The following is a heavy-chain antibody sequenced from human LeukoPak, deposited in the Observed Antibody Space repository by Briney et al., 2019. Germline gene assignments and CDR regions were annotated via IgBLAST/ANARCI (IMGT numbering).Heavy chain of an antibody. CDR1: GFTFNTYS. D-gene: IGHD3/OR15-3a*01. CDR2: ISSDGNKK. V-gene: IGHV3-30-3*01. J-gene: IGHJ4*02. Sequence: GRSLRLSCAASGFTFNTYSIHWVRQAPGKGLEWVAIISSDGNKKYYSDSVRGRFTISRDNSRNTLYLQMNSLRTEDTAVYYCARDNGFWTFDYLGQGTLVTVSS. CDR3: ARDNGFWTFDY.